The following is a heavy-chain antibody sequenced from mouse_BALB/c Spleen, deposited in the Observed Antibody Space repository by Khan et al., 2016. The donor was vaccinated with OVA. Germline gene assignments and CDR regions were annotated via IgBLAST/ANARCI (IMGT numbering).Heavy chain of an antibody. V-gene: IGHV2-6-5*01. CDR3: AKDPPYYAMDY. Sequence: VQLQESGPGLVAPSQSLSITCTVSGFSLTDYAVSWIRHPPGKGLEWLGVIWAGGSKSYNSALKSRLSISKDNSKSQVFLKMNSLQTDDTAMYYCAKDPPYYAMDYWGQGTSVTVSS. CDR2: IWAGGSK. J-gene: IGHJ4*01. CDR1: GFSLTDYA.